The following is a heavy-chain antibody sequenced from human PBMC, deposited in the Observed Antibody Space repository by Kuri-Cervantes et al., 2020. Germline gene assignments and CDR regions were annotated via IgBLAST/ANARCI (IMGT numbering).Heavy chain of an antibody. CDR1: GFTFDDYA. D-gene: IGHD6-6*01. J-gene: IGHJ4*02. Sequence: GGSLRLSCAASGFTFDDYAMHWVRQAPGKGLKWVSGISWNSGSIGYADSVKGRFTISRDNAKNSLSLQMDSLRAEDTALYYCAKDSHAARDSWGQGTLVTVSS. V-gene: IGHV3-9*01. CDR2: ISWNSGSI. CDR3: AKDSHAARDS.